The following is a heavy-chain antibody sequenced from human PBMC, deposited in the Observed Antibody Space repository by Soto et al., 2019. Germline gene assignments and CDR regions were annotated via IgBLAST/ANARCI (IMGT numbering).Heavy chain of an antibody. CDR1: GYTFSSYG. V-gene: IGHV1-18*01. J-gene: IGHJ4*02. Sequence: QVQLAQSGAEVKKPGASVTVSCKASGYTFSSYGISWLRQAPGQGLEWVGWISVHNGYTKYATEPQGSVTVTTDTSTSTAYMELRSLRSDDSAVYYCTRLEHNFGPHDYWGQGTLVTVTS. CDR2: ISVHNGYT. D-gene: IGHD1-1*01. CDR3: TRLEHNFGPHDY.